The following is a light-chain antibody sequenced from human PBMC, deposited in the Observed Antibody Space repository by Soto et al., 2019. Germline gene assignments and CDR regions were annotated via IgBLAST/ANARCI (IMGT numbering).Light chain of an antibody. CDR3: SSYAGSSNV. Sequence: QSALPHPPSASGSTGQSVSISCPGTSSDVGGYNYVSWYQQHPGKAPKLMIYEVNKRPSGVPDRFSGSKSGNTASLTVSGLQAEDEADYYCSSYAGSSNVFGSGTKVTV. CDR1: SSDVGGYNY. CDR2: EVN. V-gene: IGLV2-8*01. J-gene: IGLJ1*01.